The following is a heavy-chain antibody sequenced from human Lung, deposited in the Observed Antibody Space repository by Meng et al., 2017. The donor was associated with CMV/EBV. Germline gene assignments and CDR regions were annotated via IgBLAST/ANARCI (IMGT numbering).Heavy chain of an antibody. CDR3: LRRSGGSV. CDR2: IPHRGSR. CDR1: GDSIRNHNW. Sequence: LHLRARGPVLVTPPATPPLPCAVSGDSIRNHNWWAWVRQPPGKGLEWIGEIPHRGSRAYNPSLKSRVSMSIDKSKNQFSLKLTSVTAADTAVYHCLRRSGGSVWGQGTLVTVSS. V-gene: IGHV4-4*03. D-gene: IGHD3-10*01. J-gene: IGHJ1*01.